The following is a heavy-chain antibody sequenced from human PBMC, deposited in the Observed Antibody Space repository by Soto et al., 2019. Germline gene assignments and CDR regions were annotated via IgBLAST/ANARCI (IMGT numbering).Heavy chain of an antibody. Sequence: QVQLVQSGAEVKKPGSSVKVSCKASGGTFSSYTISWVRQAPGQGLEWMGRIIPILGIANYAQKFQGRVTITADKSTSTAYMELSSLISEDTAVYYCARRRATQAGFDYWCQGTLVTVSS. CDR2: IIPILGIA. J-gene: IGHJ4*02. V-gene: IGHV1-69*02. D-gene: IGHD5-12*01. CDR1: GGTFSSYT. CDR3: ARRRATQAGFDY.